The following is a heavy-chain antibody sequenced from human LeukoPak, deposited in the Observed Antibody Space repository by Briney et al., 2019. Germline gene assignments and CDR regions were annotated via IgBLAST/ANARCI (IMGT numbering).Heavy chain of an antibody. J-gene: IGHJ4*02. D-gene: IGHD3-10*01. V-gene: IGHV3-15*01. CDR2: IKSKTDGGTT. CDR1: GFTFSNAW. Sequence: SGGSLRLSCAASGFTFSNAWMSWVRQAPGKGLGWVGRIKSKTDGGTTDYAAPVKGRFTISRDDSKNTLYLQMNSLKTEDTAVYYCTTQLWFGELLLFDYWGQGTLVTVSS. CDR3: TTQLWFGELLLFDY.